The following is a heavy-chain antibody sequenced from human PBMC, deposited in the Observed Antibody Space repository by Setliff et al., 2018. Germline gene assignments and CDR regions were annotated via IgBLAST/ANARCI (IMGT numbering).Heavy chain of an antibody. D-gene: IGHD6-19*01. CDR3: ARLLAGTGGFFYYGVDV. CDR1: GYSISSGYF. V-gene: IGHV4-38-2*01. J-gene: IGHJ6*02. Sequence: PSETLSLTCAVPGYSISSGYFWGWIRQPPGKGLEWIGSIYHSGKTYYNPSLKSRVTLSVDTSKNQFSLKLSSVTAADTAVYYCARLLAGTGGFFYYGVDVWGQGTTVTVSS. CDR2: IYHSGKT.